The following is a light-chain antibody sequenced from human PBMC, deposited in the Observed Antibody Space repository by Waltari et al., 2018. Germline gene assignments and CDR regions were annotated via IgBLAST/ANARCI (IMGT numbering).Light chain of an antibody. CDR3: QQYYNWPRLT. CDR1: QSISST. CDR2: DAS. J-gene: IGKJ4*01. V-gene: IGKV3-15*01. Sequence: EIVMTQSPATLSVSPGERATLSCRASQSISSTLAWYQQKPGQAPRLLIYDASTRATGIPARFSGSVSGTEFTLTISSLQSEDFAVYYCQQYYNWPRLTFGGGTKVEIK.